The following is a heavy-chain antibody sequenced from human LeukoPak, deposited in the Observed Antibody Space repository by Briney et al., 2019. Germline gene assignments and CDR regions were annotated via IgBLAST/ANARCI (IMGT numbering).Heavy chain of an antibody. CDR1: GYSFTSYW. CDR3: ARRRAYCGGDCYARVYYFDY. Sequence: GESLKISCKGSGYSFTSYWIGWVRQMPGKGLEWMGIIYPGDSDTRYSPSFQGQVTISADKSISTAYLQRSSLKASDTAMYYCARRRAYCGGDCYARVYYFDYWGQGTLVTVSS. V-gene: IGHV5-51*01. J-gene: IGHJ4*02. CDR2: IYPGDSDT. D-gene: IGHD2-21*01.